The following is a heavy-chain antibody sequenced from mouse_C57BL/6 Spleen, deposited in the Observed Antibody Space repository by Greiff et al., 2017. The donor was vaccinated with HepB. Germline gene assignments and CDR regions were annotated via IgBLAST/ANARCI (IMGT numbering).Heavy chain of an antibody. D-gene: IGHD2-4*01. CDR1: GYAFSSSW. J-gene: IGHJ3*01. CDR2: IYPGDGDT. CDR3: ARAPYDYDVDWFAY. V-gene: IGHV1-82*01. Sequence: QVQLKESGPELVKPGASVKISCKASGYAFSSSWMNWVKQRPGKGLEWIGRIYPGDGDTNYNGKFKGKATLTADKSSSTAYMQLSSLTSEDSAVYFCARAPYDYDVDWFAYWGQGTLVTVSA.